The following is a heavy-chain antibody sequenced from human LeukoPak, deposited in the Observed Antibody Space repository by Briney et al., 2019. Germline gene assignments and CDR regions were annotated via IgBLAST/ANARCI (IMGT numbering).Heavy chain of an antibody. CDR3: ARDHRLWFGELDD. V-gene: IGHV1-18*01. CDR2: ISAYNGNT. Sequence: ASVKVSCKASGGTFSSYAISWVRQAPGQGLEWMGWISAYNGNTNYAQKLQGRVSMTTDTSTSTAYMELRSLRSDDTAVYYCARDHRLWFGELDDWGQGTLVTVSS. J-gene: IGHJ4*02. CDR1: GGTFSSYA. D-gene: IGHD3-10*01.